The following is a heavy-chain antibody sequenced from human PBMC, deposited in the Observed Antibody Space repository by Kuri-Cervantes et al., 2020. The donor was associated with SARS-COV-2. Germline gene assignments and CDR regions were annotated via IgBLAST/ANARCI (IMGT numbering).Heavy chain of an antibody. CDR3: ARVGPVVPAAMDWFDP. V-gene: IGHV1-18*01. J-gene: IGHJ5*02. D-gene: IGHD2-2*01. CDR1: GYTFTSYG. CDR2: ISAYNGNT. Sequence: ASVKVSCKASGYTFTSYGISWVRQAPGQGLEWMGWISAYNGNTNYAQKLQGRVTITTDTSTSTAYMELRSLRSDDTAVYYCARVGPVVPAAMDWFDPWGQGTLVTVSS.